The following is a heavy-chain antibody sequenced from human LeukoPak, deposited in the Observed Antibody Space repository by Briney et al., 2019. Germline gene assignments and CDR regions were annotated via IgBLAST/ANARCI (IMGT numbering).Heavy chain of an antibody. Sequence: GGSLRLSCAASGFTFSSYAMSWVRQAPGKGLEGVSAISGSGGSTYCADSVKGRFTISRHNSKNTLYLQINSLRAEPTTAYYCPKAVHTAMVSDYWGQGTLVTASS. J-gene: IGHJ4*02. CDR3: PKAVHTAMVSDY. D-gene: IGHD5-18*01. V-gene: IGHV3-23*01. CDR2: ISGSGGST. CDR1: GFTFSSYA.